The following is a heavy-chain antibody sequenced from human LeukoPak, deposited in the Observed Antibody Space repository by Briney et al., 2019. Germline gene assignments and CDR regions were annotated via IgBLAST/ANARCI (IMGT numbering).Heavy chain of an antibody. Sequence: SETLSLTCTVSGGSISSYYWSWIRQPAGKGLEWIGRIYTSGSTNYNPSLKSRVTISADTSKNQFSLKLSSVTAADTAVYYCAREYYDILTGYSNEFDYWGQGTLVTVSS. CDR2: IYTSGST. D-gene: IGHD3-9*01. CDR1: GGSISSYY. CDR3: AREYYDILTGYSNEFDY. J-gene: IGHJ4*02. V-gene: IGHV4-4*07.